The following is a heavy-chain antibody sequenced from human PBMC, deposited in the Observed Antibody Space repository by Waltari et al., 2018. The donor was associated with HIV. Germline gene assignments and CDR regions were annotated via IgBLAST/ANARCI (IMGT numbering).Heavy chain of an antibody. J-gene: IGHJ2*01. CDR3: ARGGVDWYFDL. Sequence: QVQLVQSGAEVKKPGASVKVSCKASGYTFTSYAMHWVRQAPGQRLEWMGWINAAKGNTKYSQKFQGRVTITRDTSASTAYMELSSLRSEDTAVYYCARGGVDWYFDLWGRGTLVTVSS. D-gene: IGHD2-15*01. CDR1: GYTFTSYA. V-gene: IGHV1-3*01. CDR2: INAAKGNT.